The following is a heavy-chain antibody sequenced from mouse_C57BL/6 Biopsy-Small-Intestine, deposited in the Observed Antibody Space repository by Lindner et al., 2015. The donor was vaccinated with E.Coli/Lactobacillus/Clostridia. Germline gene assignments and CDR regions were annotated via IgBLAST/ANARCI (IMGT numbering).Heavy chain of an antibody. CDR2: INSNTGSP. CDR3: ASPFTVFGAGFS. J-gene: IGHJ3*01. Sequence: VKVSCKVSGYTFNTYVMNWVRQAPGQGLEWMGWINSNTGSPTYAQGFTGRFVFSLDTSVSTAYLQIRSLKAEDTAVYYCASPFTVFGAGFSWGQGNPGHRL. D-gene: IGHD1-1*01. V-gene: IGHV9-3*01. CDR1: GYTFNTYV.